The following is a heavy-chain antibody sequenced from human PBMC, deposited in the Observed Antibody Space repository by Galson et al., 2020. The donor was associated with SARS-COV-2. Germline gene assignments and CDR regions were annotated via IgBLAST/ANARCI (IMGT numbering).Heavy chain of an antibody. D-gene: IGHD3-10*01. J-gene: IGHJ5*02. CDR3: ARERYGAGTYAEVDP. CDR2: IYTDNSDT. V-gene: IGHV5-51*01. CDR1: GYSFTTYW. Sequence: GASLKISCKAFGYSFTTYWIDWVRQTPGKGLEWMGLIYTDNSDTRYSPSFQGQVTISADKSISTAYLQWSSLKASDTAMYYCARERYGAGTYAEVDPWGQGTLVTVSS.